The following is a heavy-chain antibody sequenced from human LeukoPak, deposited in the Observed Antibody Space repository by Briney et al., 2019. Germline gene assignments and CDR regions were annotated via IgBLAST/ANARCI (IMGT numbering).Heavy chain of an antibody. J-gene: IGHJ3*02. Sequence: GGSLRLSCTASGFTFGDYAMSWFRQAPGKGLEWVSYISSSGSTIYYADSVKGRFTISRDNAKNSLYLQMNSLRAEDTAVYYCASWTTVTYFDAFDIWGQGTMVTVSS. D-gene: IGHD4-17*01. CDR2: ISSSGSTI. V-gene: IGHV3-48*03. CDR1: GFTFGDYA. CDR3: ASWTTVTYFDAFDI.